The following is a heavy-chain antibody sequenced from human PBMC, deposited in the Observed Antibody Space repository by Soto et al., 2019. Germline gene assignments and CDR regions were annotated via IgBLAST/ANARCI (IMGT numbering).Heavy chain of an antibody. V-gene: IGHV2-5*02. D-gene: IGHD3-10*02. CDR2: IYWDDDE. Sequence: GPTLVKPTQNLPPTCHFSWFSLSTCGVGVGWVPQPPGKALEWLALIYWDDDERYSPSLKSRLTITKDTSKNRGFPTMTNMDPVDTATYYCAHVRGALNDAFDIWGRGTMVTVSS. CDR3: AHVRGALNDAFDI. J-gene: IGHJ3*02. CDR1: WFSLSTCGVG.